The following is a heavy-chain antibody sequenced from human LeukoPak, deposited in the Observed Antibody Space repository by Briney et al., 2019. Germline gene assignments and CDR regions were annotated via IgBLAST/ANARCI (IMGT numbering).Heavy chain of an antibody. CDR3: ARVYGYNFYYFDY. Sequence: ETLSLTCTVSGGSISSYYWSWIRQPPGKGLEWIGYIYYSGSTNYNPSLKSRVTISVDTSKNQFSLKLTSVTAADTALYYCARVYGYNFYYFDYWGQGILVTVSS. V-gene: IGHV4-59*01. D-gene: IGHD5-24*01. CDR2: IYYSGST. CDR1: GGSISSYY. J-gene: IGHJ4*02.